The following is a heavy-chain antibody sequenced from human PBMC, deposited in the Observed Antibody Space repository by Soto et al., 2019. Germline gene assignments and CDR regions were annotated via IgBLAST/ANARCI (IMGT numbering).Heavy chain of an antibody. V-gene: IGHV3-23*01. CDR1: GFTFSSYA. Sequence: SLRLSCAASGFTFSSYAMSWVRQAPGKGLEWVSAISGSGGSTYYADSVKGRFTISRDNSKNTLYLQMNSLRAEDTAVYYCAKDAQLERRGYYYYGMDVWGQGTTVTVSS. J-gene: IGHJ6*02. CDR2: ISGSGGST. CDR3: AKDAQLERRGYYYYGMDV. D-gene: IGHD1-1*01.